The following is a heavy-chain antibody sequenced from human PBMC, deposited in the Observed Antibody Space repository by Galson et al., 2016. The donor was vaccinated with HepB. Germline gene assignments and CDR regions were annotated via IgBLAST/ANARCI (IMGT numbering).Heavy chain of an antibody. CDR2: ISGRGGSI. CDR3: TRTTAPGSIFGVRGHYYGMDV. V-gene: IGHV3-23*01. Sequence: SLRLSCATSGFTFSSYAMTWVRQSPGEGLEWVSVISGRGGSIKYADSVKGRFTISRDNSKNTLYLQMNSLRAEDTAVYYCTRTTAPGSIFGVRGHYYGMDVWGQGTLVTVSS. CDR1: GFTFSSYA. J-gene: IGHJ6*02. D-gene: IGHD3-3*01.